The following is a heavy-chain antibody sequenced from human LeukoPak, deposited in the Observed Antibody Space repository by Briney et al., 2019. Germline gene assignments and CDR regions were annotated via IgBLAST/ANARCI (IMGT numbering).Heavy chain of an antibody. V-gene: IGHV3-13*01. CDR1: GFTFSSYD. J-gene: IGHJ6*02. D-gene: IGHD2-2*02. Sequence: GGSLRLSCAASGFTFSSYDMHWVRQATGEGLEWVSAIGTAGDTYYPGSVKGRFTISRENAKNSLYLQMNSLRAGDTAVYYCARFYRGYCSSTSCYTRGYYGMDVWGQGTTVTVSS. CDR3: ARFYRGYCSSTSCYTRGYYGMDV. CDR2: IGTAGDT.